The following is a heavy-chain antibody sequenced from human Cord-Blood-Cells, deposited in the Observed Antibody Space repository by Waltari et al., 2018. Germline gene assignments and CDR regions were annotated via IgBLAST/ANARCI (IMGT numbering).Heavy chain of an antibody. V-gene: IGHV4-34*01. J-gene: IGHJ4*02. Sequence: QVQLQQWGAGLLKPSETLSLTCAVYGGSFRGSYWSWIPQPPGKGLEWIGEINHSGSTNYNPSLKSRVTISVDTSKNQFSLKLSSVTAADTAVYYCAQACSGGSCYFNFDYWGQGTLVTVSS. D-gene: IGHD2-15*01. CDR3: AQACSGGSCYFNFDY. CDR1: GGSFRGSY. CDR2: INHSGST.